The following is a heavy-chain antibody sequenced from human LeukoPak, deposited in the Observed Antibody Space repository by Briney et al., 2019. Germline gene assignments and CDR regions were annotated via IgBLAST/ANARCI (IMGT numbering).Heavy chain of an antibody. CDR2: IYYSGST. D-gene: IGHD1-26*01. CDR3: ASGGPNSGSYFDWFDP. CDR1: GGSISSYY. J-gene: IGHJ5*02. Sequence: SETLSLTCTVSGGSISSYYWSWIRQPPGKGLEWIGYIYYSGSTNYNPSLKSRVTISADTSKKQFSLKLSSVTAADTAVYYCASGGPNSGSYFDWFDPWGQGTLVTVSS. V-gene: IGHV4-59*12.